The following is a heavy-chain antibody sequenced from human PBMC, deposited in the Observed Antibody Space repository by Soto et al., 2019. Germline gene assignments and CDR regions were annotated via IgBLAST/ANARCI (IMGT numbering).Heavy chain of an antibody. CDR3: ARGYYDILTGYYGNFDY. Sequence: PSETLSLTCAVYGGSLSGYYWSWIRQPPGKGLEWIGEINHSGSTNYNPSLKSRVTISVDTSKNQFSLKLSSVTAADTAVYYCARGYYDILTGYYGNFDYWGQGTLVTVSS. J-gene: IGHJ4*02. D-gene: IGHD3-9*01. CDR1: GGSLSGYY. V-gene: IGHV4-34*01. CDR2: INHSGST.